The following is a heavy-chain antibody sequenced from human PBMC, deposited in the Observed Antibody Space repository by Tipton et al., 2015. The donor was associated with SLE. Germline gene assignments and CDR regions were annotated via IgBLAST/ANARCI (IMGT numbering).Heavy chain of an antibody. D-gene: IGHD3-10*01. CDR3: AKMGLLLSGAYNWFDP. Sequence: SLRLSCAASGFTFNSYAVHWVRQAPVKGLEWVAVISYDGSTKYYTDSVKGRFTISRDNSKNTLYLQMNSLRAEDTAVYHCAKMGLLLSGAYNWFDPWGQGTLVTVSS. CDR2: ISYDGSTK. V-gene: IGHV3-30*04. CDR1: GFTFNSYA. J-gene: IGHJ5*02.